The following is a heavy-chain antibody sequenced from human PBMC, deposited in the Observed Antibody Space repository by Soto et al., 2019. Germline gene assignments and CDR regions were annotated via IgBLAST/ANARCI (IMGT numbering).Heavy chain of an antibody. D-gene: IGHD4-17*01. CDR2: ISSSGLTT. J-gene: IGHJ5*01. CDR1: GFNFRTYE. V-gene: IGHV3-48*03. Sequence: GGSLRLSCQASGFNFRTYEMHWVRKAPGKGLEWVSYISSSGLTTYYADFAEARFTISRDTAKDSLYLHLNSPRVGDTAVYYCARYGTRGDWWGLGTQVTVSS. CDR3: ARYGTRGDW.